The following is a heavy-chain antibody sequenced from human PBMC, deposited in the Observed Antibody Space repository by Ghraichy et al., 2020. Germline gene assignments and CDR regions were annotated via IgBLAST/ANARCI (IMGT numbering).Heavy chain of an antibody. CDR3: ARGKHYYDDSPNLGYFDY. J-gene: IGHJ4*02. V-gene: IGHV4-30-4*07. Sequence: SQTLSLTCTVSTDSISNGGYSWSWIRLPPGKGLEWLGYMYYTGGTYYNPSLKGRVIISEDPSKNQFSLKMTSVTAADTAVYFCARGKHYYDDSPNLGYFDYWGQGTQVTVSS. D-gene: IGHD3-22*01. CDR1: TDSISNGGYS. CDR2: MYYTGGT.